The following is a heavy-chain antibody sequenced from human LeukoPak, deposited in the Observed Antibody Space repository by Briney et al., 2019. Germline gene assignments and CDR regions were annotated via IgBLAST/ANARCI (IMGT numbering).Heavy chain of an antibody. J-gene: IGHJ4*02. CDR1: GFTFSSYA. V-gene: IGHV3-23*01. CDR3: AKAEDCTNGVCYTADY. CDR2: ISGSGGST. Sequence: GGSLRLSCAASGFTFSSYAMSWVRQAPGKGLEWVSAISGSGGSTYYADSVKGRFTISRDNSKNTLYLQMNSLRAEDTAVYYCAKAEDCTNGVCYTADYWGQGTLVTVSS. D-gene: IGHD2-8*01.